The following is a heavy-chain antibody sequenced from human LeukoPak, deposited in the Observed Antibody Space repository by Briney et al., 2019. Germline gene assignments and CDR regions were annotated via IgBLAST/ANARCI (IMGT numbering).Heavy chain of an antibody. J-gene: IGHJ1*01. D-gene: IGHD5-12*01. V-gene: IGHV3-21*01. CDR2: ISGSSNDK. Sequence: GGSLRLSCAASGFTFRNAWMSWVRQAPGKGLEWVSSISGSSNDKHYIDSVKGRFTISRDNAKNSLFLQMNSLRAEDTAVYYCVRAEGSSGSSEYFQHWGQGTLVTVSS. CDR1: GFTFRNAW. CDR3: VRAEGSSGSSEYFQH.